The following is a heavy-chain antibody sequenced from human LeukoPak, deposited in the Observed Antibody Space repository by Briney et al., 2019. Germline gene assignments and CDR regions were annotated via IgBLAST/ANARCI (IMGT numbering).Heavy chain of an antibody. J-gene: IGHJ6*03. CDR3: ARAIRYGSGSYYKETYYYYYYMDV. CDR2: MNPNSGNT. D-gene: IGHD3-10*01. CDR1: GYTFTSYD. Sequence: ASVKVSCKASGYTFTSYDINWVRQATGQGLEWMGWMNPNSGNTGYAQKLQGRVTMTRNTSISTAYMELSSLRSEDTAAYYCARAIRYGSGSYYKETYYYYYYMDVWGKGTTVTISS. V-gene: IGHV1-8*01.